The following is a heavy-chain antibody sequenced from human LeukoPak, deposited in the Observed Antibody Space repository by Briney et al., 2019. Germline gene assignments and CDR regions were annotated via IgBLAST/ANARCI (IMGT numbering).Heavy chain of an antibody. J-gene: IGHJ4*02. CDR1: GFTVSNNY. Sequence: GGSLRLSCAASGFTVSNNYMSWVRQAPGKGLEWVSVIYRGGSTYYADSVKGRFTVSRDNSKNTLYLQMNNLKAEDTAVYYCVAPYGDYVSGYDYWGQGTLVTVSS. CDR2: IYRGGST. CDR3: VAPYGDYVSGYDY. V-gene: IGHV3-53*01. D-gene: IGHD4-17*01.